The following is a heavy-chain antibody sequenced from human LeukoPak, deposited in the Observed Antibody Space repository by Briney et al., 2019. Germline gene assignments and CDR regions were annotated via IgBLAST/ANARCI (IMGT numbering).Heavy chain of an antibody. J-gene: IGHJ4*02. CDR3: ATDCCGGECCSHNRDDY. V-gene: IGHV3-23*01. D-gene: IGHD2-21*01. Sequence: GGSLRLSCAASGFTFSTYAMNWVRQAPGKGLEWVSGISDTGATTVYADSVKGRFPISRDNSKKTVYLQMNSLRGEDTAIYFCATDCCGGECCSHNRDDYWGQGTLVTVSS. CDR1: GFTFSTYA. CDR2: ISDTGATT.